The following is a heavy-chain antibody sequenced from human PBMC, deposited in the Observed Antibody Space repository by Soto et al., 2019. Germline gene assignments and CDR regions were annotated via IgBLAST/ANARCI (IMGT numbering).Heavy chain of an antibody. Sequence: SETLSLTCTVSGGSINSYCWSWIRQPPGKGLEWIAYIFDSGNANYNPSLKSRVTISVDTSKNQSSLKLTSVTAADTAVYYCARHRRTTVAKFYFDNWGQGALVTVSS. V-gene: IGHV4-59*08. CDR3: ARHRRTTVAKFYFDN. J-gene: IGHJ4*02. CDR2: IFDSGNA. D-gene: IGHD4-4*01. CDR1: GGSINSYC.